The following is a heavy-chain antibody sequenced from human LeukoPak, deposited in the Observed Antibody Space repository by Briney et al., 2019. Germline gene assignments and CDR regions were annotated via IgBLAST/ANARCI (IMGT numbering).Heavy chain of an antibody. CDR1: GFTFSSYS. CDR2: ISSSSSYT. V-gene: IGHV3-21*05. CDR3: ARDWYYYYDRGYFDL. Sequence: GGSLRLSCAASGFTFSSYSMNWVRQAPGKGLEWVSYISSSSSYTNYADSVKGRFTISRDNAKNSLYLQMNSLRAEDTAVYYCARDWYYYYDRGYFDLWGRGTLVTVSS. D-gene: IGHD3-22*01. J-gene: IGHJ2*01.